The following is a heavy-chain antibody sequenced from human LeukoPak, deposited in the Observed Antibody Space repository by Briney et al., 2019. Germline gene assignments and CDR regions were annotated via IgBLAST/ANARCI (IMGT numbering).Heavy chain of an antibody. V-gene: IGHV3-23*01. CDR3: AKNSSYNWQYFFDY. J-gene: IGHJ4*02. CDR1: GFTFRNYA. CDR2: IDGGGGPT. D-gene: IGHD1-1*01. Sequence: GGSLRLSCAASGFTFRNYAMSWFRQAPGKGLEWVSVIDGGGGPTYYADSVKGRFTISRDNSKNTLYLQMNSLRAEDVAVYFCAKNSSYNWQYFFDYWGQGTLVTVSS.